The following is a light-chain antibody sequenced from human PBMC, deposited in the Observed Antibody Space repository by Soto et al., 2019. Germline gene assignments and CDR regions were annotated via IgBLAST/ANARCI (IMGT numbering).Light chain of an antibody. V-gene: IGKV3-20*01. Sequence: DIVLTQSPGTLSLSPGERATISCRASKSVSSNYLAWYQQKPGQAPRLLIYGASSRATGIPDRFSGSGSGTDFTLTISRLEPEDFAVYYCQQYGSSPRTFGQGTKVEIK. CDR3: QQYGSSPRT. J-gene: IGKJ1*01. CDR1: KSVSSNY. CDR2: GAS.